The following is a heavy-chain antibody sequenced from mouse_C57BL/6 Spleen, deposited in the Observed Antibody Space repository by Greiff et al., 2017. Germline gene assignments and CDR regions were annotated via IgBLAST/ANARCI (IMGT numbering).Heavy chain of an antibody. CDR1: GYTFTSYW. J-gene: IGHJ2*01. CDR3: ARRTAQATLYVDY. V-gene: IGHV1-61*01. D-gene: IGHD3-2*02. Sequence: QVKLQQPGAELVRPGYSVKLSCKASGYTFTSYWMDWVKQRPGQGLEWIGNIYPSDSATHYNQQFKDKATLTVDKSSSTAYMQLSSLTSEDSAVYYCARRTAQATLYVDYWGQGTTLTVSS. CDR2: IYPSDSAT.